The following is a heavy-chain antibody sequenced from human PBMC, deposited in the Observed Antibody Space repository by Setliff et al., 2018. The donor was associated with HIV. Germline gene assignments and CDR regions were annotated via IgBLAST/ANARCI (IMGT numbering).Heavy chain of an antibody. CDR3: ARTYYYDSSGYYGYYYYYYMDV. D-gene: IGHD3-22*01. V-gene: IGHV1-18*01. Sequence: GASVKVSCKASGYTFTSYGISWVRQAPGQGLEWMGWISAYNGNTNYAQKVQGRVIMTTDTSTSTAYMELRSLRSDDTAVYSCARTYYYDSSGYYGYYYYYYMDVWGKGTTVTVSS. CDR2: ISAYNGNT. J-gene: IGHJ6*03. CDR1: GYTFTSYG.